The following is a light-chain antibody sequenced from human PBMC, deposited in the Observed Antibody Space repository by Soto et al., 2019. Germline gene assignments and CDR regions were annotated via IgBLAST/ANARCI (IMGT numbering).Light chain of an antibody. Sequence: QSALTQPASVSGSPGQSIAISCTGTSSDVGAYNYVSWYQQHPGKAPKLMIYDVSHRPSGASDRFSGSKSGNTASLTISGLQPEDEADYYCTSYTSSSTYVFGIGTKLTV. CDR2: DVS. CDR3: TSYTSSSTYV. J-gene: IGLJ1*01. V-gene: IGLV2-14*01. CDR1: SSDVGAYNY.